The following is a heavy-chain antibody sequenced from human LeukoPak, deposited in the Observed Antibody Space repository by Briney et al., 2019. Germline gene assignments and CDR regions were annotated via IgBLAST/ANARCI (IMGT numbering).Heavy chain of an antibody. V-gene: IGHV4-39*01. CDR3: GRLVGDLRFLEWFPAGYMVV. J-gene: IGHJ6*03. CDR1: GGSISSSSYY. Sequence: KPSETLSLTCTVSGGSISSSSYYWGWIRQPPGKGLEWIRSIYYSGSTYYNPSLKSRVTISVDTSKNQFSLKLSSVTAADTAVYYCGRLVGDLRFLEWFPAGYMVVWGKATTVTVCS. CDR2: IYYSGST. D-gene: IGHD3-3*01.